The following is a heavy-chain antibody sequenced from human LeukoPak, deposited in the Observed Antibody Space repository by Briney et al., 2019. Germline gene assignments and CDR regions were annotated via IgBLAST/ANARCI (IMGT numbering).Heavy chain of an antibody. D-gene: IGHD4-17*01. V-gene: IGHV3-53*01. J-gene: IGHJ6*02. Sequence: GGSLRLSCAASGFTVSSNYMSWVRQAPGKGLEWVSVIYSGGSTYYADSVKGRFTISRDNSKNTLYLQMNSLRAEDTAVYYCARDPYGDYGMDVWGQGTTVTVSS. CDR1: GFTVSSNY. CDR2: IYSGGST. CDR3: ARDPYGDYGMDV.